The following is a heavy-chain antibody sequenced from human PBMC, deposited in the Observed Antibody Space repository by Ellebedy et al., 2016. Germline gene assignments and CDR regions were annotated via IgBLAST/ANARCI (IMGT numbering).Heavy chain of an antibody. D-gene: IGHD3-22*01. CDR1: GFTFSSYS. CDR2: ISSTTNYI. J-gene: IGHJ2*01. V-gene: IGHV3-21*01. CDR3: ARDVDYYDTSGYWYFDL. Sequence: GGSLRLSCAASGFTFSSYSMNWVRQAPGKGLEWVSSISSTTNYIYYADSVKGRFTISRDNAKNSLYLQMNSLRAEDTAVYYCARDVDYYDTSGYWYFDLWGRGTLVTVSS.